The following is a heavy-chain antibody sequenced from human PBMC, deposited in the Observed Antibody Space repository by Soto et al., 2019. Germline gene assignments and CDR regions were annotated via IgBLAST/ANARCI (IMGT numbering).Heavy chain of an antibody. J-gene: IGHJ4*02. Sequence: PSETLSLTCTVSGGSISSYYWSWIRQPPGKGLEWIGYIYYSGSTNYNPSLKSRVTISVDTSKNQFSLKLSSVTAADTAVYYCARQGAAGTGYFDYWGQGTLVTAPQ. V-gene: IGHV4-59*08. CDR1: GGSISSYY. CDR2: IYYSGST. CDR3: ARQGAAGTGYFDY. D-gene: IGHD6-13*01.